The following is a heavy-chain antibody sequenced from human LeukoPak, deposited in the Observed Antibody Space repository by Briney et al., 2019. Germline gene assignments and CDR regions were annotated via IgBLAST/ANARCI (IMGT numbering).Heavy chain of an antibody. CDR2: ITSDGSS. D-gene: IGHD3-10*01. CDR3: VRGVYASGSSP. J-gene: IGHJ5*02. CDR1: GFTLSNYW. Sequence: GGSLRLSCEASGFTLSNYWMYWVRQAPGKGLVWVSRITSDGSSNYADSVKGRFTISRDSAKNTLYLQMNSLRAEDTAVYYCVRGVYASGSSPWGQGTLVTVPS. V-gene: IGHV3-74*01.